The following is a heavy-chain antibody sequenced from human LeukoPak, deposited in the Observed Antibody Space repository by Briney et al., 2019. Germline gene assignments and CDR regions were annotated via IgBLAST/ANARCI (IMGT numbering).Heavy chain of an antibody. V-gene: IGHV3-74*01. Sequence: GGSLRLSCAASGFTFSSYFWMHWRRQAPGKGLVWVSRIKSDGSSSTYADSVKGRFTISRDSAKNSLYLQMNTLRAEDTAVYYCVRDLDLGGYSSFEYWGQGTLVTVSS. CDR3: VRDLDLGGYSSFEY. D-gene: IGHD4-23*01. CDR1: GFTFSSYFW. CDR2: IKSDGSSS. J-gene: IGHJ4*02.